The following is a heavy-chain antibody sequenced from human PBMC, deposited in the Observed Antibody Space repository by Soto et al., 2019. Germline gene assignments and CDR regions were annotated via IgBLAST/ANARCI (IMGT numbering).Heavy chain of an antibody. Sequence: PGGSLRLSCAASGFTFSNAWINWVRQAPGKGLEWVSAISGSGGSTYYADSVKGRFTISRDNSKNTLYLQMNSLRAEDTAVYYCAKDHWNDGTYFDYWGQGTLVTVSS. CDR1: GFTFSNAW. V-gene: IGHV3-23*01. CDR2: ISGSGGST. J-gene: IGHJ4*02. CDR3: AKDHWNDGTYFDY. D-gene: IGHD1-1*01.